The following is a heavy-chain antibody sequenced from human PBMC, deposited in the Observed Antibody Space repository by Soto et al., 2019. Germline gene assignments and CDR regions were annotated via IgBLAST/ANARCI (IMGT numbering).Heavy chain of an antibody. Sequence: APVKGSCKTAGASFTGHHVTCVRQATVEGLEWMGWMNPNSGRTVYAKKFQGRVTMTMNTSISTAYMELSSLRSGDTALYFCARVYIIRRHPGSIDFWCQGILVT. CDR1: GASFTGHH. V-gene: IGHV1-8*01. D-gene: IGHD2-2*02. J-gene: IGHJ4*02. CDR2: MNPNSGRT. CDR3: ARVYIIRRHPGSIDF.